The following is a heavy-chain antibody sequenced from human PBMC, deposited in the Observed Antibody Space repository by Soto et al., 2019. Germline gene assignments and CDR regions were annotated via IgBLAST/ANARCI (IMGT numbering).Heavy chain of an antibody. CDR2: IHHDGST. Sequence: LSLTCAISGGSSSSHSKSWVRQPPGKGLEWIGEIHHDGSTNYNPSLKSRVTISGDTSKNHFSLELSSVTAADTAVYYCATYDVGTIIQDYWGQGTLVTVSS. CDR3: ATYDVGTIIQDY. V-gene: IGHV4-34*01. CDR1: GGSSSSHS. D-gene: IGHD2-21*02. J-gene: IGHJ4*02.